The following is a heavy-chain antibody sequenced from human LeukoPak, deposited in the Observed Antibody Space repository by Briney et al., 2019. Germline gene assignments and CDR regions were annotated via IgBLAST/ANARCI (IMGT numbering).Heavy chain of an antibody. CDR3: AAFYGSGLQRFDP. CDR1: GGSISSGGYY. D-gene: IGHD3-10*01. J-gene: IGHJ5*02. V-gene: IGHV4-31*03. CDR2: IYYSRSN. Sequence: SETLSLTCTVSGGSISSGGYYWSWIRQHPGKGLEWIGYIYYSRSNYYNSSLKSRVTISVDTSKNQFSLKLSSVTAADTAVYYCAAFYGSGLQRFDPWGRGTLVSVSS.